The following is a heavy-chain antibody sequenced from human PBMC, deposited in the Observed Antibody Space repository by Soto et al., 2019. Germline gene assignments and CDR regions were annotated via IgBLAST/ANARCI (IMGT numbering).Heavy chain of an antibody. CDR1: GGSIKTDNW. D-gene: IGHD3-3*01. V-gene: IGHV4-4*02. J-gene: IGHJ4*02. CDR3: GRNHYHSVSESLGTVSGFDS. Sequence: QVQLKESGPGLVKPSGTLSLSCAVSGGSIKTDNWWSWVRQSPGKGLEDIGEVYHTERINYNTSLQGRVSISTATSENQSSLHLISVTAADTGVYFCGRNHYHSVSESLGTVSGFDSWGQGTLCTVSS. CDR2: VYHTERI.